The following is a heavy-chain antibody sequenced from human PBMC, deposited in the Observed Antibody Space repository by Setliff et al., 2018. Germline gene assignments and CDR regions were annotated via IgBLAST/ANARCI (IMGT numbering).Heavy chain of an antibody. D-gene: IGHD1-26*01. Sequence: SETLSLTCAVYGESFSGYFWSWIRQTPEKGLEWIGEISHSGNTNYNPSFKSRVTISIDTSKNQFSLKVNSVTAADTAVYYCARHPSSGSYYGGSIFYFDDWGPGILVTVSS. V-gene: IGHV4-34*01. CDR1: GESFSGYF. CDR2: ISHSGNT. CDR3: ARHPSSGSYYGGSIFYFDD. J-gene: IGHJ4*02.